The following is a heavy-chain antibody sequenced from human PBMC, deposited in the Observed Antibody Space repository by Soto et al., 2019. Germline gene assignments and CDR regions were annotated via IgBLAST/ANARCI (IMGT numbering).Heavy chain of an antibody. CDR3: AKEGYSSSAFDY. CDR1: GFTCSSYG. V-gene: IGHV3-30*18. Sequence: GGSLRLSCAASGFTCSSYGMYWVRQAPGKGLEWVAVISYDGSNQYSADSVKGRFTISGDNSKHSLYLQMNSLRAEDTAVYYCAKEGYSSSAFDYWGQGTLVTVSS. D-gene: IGHD6-6*01. CDR2: ISYDGSNQ. J-gene: IGHJ4*02.